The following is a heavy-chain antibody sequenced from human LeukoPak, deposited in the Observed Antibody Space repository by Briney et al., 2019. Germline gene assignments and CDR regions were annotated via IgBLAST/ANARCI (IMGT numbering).Heavy chain of an antibody. V-gene: IGHV3-7*04. CDR3: VGGYGWLPDY. D-gene: IGHD6-19*01. J-gene: IGHJ4*02. CDR1: GFTFSSYW. Sequence: PGGSLRLSCAASGFTFSSYWMNWVRQAPGKGLEWVANIKQDGSEKNYLDSVKGRFTISRDNAKNSAYLQMNNLRVDDTAVYYCVGGYGWLPDYWGQGTLVTISS. CDR2: IKQDGSEK.